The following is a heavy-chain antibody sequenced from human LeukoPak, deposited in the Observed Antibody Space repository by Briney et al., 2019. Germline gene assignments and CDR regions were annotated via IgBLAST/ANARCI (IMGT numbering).Heavy chain of an antibody. CDR3: ATPYDFWSGFPRRHQGSGAFDI. CDR1: GYNFTSYW. CDR2: IYAGDSYT. Sequence: GESLKISCKASGYNFTSYWIGWVHQMPGKGLEWVGIIYAGDSYTIYSPSFRAQVTISADKSISTAYLQWSSLKASDTAMYYCATPYDFWSGFPRRHQGSGAFDIWGQGTMVTVSS. V-gene: IGHV5-51*07. D-gene: IGHD3-3*01. J-gene: IGHJ3*02.